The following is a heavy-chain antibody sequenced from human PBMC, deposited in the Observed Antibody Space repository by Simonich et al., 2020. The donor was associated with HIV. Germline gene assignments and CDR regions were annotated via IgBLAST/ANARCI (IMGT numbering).Heavy chain of an antibody. CDR1: GGSISSSSYY. V-gene: IGHV4-39*01. CDR3: ARLRIVVPATITY. CDR2: IEYSGCT. Sequence: QLQLQESGPGLVKPSETLSLTCTVSGGSISSSSYYWGGIRQPPGKWQEWIGSIEYSGCTNYNPSLKRRVTISVDTSKNQFSLRRSSVTAADTAVYYCARLRIVVPATITYWGQGTLVTVSS. J-gene: IGHJ4*02. D-gene: IGHD2-2*02.